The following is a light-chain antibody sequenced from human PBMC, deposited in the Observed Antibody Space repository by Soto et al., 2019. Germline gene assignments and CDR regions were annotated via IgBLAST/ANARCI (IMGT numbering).Light chain of an antibody. CDR3: QQFNSYRSIT. V-gene: IGKV1-13*02. Sequence: ALQLTQSPSSLSASVGDRVTITCRASQGISSALAWYQQKPGKAPKLLIYDASSLESGVPSRFSGSGSGTDFTLTISSLQPEDFATYYCQQFNSYRSITFGQGTRLEIK. CDR1: QGISSA. CDR2: DAS. J-gene: IGKJ5*01.